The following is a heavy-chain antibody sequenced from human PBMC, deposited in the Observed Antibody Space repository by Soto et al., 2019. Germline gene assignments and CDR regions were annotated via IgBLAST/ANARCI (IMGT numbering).Heavy chain of an antibody. CDR1: GGSFSGYY. J-gene: IGHJ6*02. V-gene: IGHV4-34*01. CDR3: ARGARHRGSGWFSVGMDV. Sequence: PSETLSLTCAVCGGSFSGYYWSWIRQPPGKGLEWIGEINHSGSTNYNPSLKSRVTISVDTSKNQFSLKLSSVTAADTAVYYCARGARHRGSGWFSVGMDVWGQGTTVTVSS. D-gene: IGHD6-19*01. CDR2: INHSGST.